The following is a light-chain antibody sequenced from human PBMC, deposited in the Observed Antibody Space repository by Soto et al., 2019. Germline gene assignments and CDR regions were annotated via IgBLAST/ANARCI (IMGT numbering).Light chain of an antibody. Sequence: QSALTQPPSVSGSPGQSVTISCTGTSNDVGNFDLVSWYQQPPGTAPKLLIYQVSNRPSGVPDRFSGSQSGNTASLTISGLQAEDEADYYCSLKTSSVTWVFGGGTKLTVL. CDR3: SLKTSSVTWV. CDR2: QVS. CDR1: SNDVGNFDL. V-gene: IGLV2-18*01. J-gene: IGLJ3*02.